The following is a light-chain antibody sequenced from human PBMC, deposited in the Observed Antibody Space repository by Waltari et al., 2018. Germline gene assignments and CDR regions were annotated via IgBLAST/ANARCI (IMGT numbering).Light chain of an antibody. J-gene: IGLJ2*01. CDR2: EVT. CDR3: SSFTSLRSVI. Sequence: QSALTQPPSASGSPGQSVTISCTGSSSHVGGYNYVSWYQQHPGKAPKLMIYEVTTRPSGVPSRFSGSKSGDTASLTISGVQAEDEAHYYCSSFTSLRSVIFGGGTTLTVL. V-gene: IGLV2-8*01. CDR1: SSHVGGYNY.